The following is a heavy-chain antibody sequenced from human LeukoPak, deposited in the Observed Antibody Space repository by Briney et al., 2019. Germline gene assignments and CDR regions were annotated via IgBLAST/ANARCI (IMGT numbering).Heavy chain of an antibody. CDR1: GFTFDDYA. V-gene: IGHV3-9*01. CDR2: ISWNSGSI. J-gene: IGHJ4*02. D-gene: IGHD6-19*01. CDR3: AKDIGGWYDY. Sequence: PGGSLRLSCAASGFTFDDYAMHWVRQAPGKGLEWVSGISWNSGSIGYADSVKGRFTIPRDNAKNSLYLQINSLRAEDTALYYCAKDIGGWYDYWGQGTLVTVSS.